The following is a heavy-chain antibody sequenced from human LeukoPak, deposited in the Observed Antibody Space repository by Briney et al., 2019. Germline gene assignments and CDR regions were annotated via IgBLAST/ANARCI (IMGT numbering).Heavy chain of an antibody. CDR1: GYTFTGYY. CDR2: INPNSGGT. J-gene: IGHJ3*02. V-gene: IGHV1-2*02. CDR3: ARGSKTYYYGSGKGHDAFDI. D-gene: IGHD3-10*01. Sequence: ASVKVSCKASGYTFTGYYMHWVRQAPGQGLGWMGWINPNSGGTNYAQKFQGRVTMTRDTSISTAYMELSRLRSDDTAVYYCARGSKTYYYGSGKGHDAFDIWGQGTMVTVSS.